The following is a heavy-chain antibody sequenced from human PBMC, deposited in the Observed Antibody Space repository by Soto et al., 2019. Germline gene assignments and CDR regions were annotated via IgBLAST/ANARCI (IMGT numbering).Heavy chain of an antibody. V-gene: IGHV4-31*03. J-gene: IGHJ3*02. CDR1: GGSISSGGYY. CDR2: IYYSGST. Sequence: SETLSLTCTVSGGSISSGGYYWSWIRQHPGKGLEWVGYIYYSGSTYYNPSLKSRVTISVDTSKNQFSLKLSSVTAADTAVNYCARETSGYCSGGSCDAFDIWGQGTMVTVSS. CDR3: ARETSGYCSGGSCDAFDI. D-gene: IGHD2-15*01.